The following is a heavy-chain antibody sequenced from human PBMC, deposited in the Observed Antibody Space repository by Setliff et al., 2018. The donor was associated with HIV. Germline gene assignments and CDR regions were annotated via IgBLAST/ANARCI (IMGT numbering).Heavy chain of an antibody. J-gene: IGHJ4*02. CDR2: ILYDGSNK. Sequence: PGGSLRLSCAASGFTFSNTWMSWVRQAPGKGLEWVAVILYDGSNKYYADSVKGRFTISRDNAKNSLFLQMNSLRAEDTAIYYCARLLRGGGDYFDYWGQGTLVTVSS. V-gene: IGHV3-30*03. D-gene: IGHD3-10*01. CDR1: GFTFSNTW. CDR3: ARLLRGGGDYFDY.